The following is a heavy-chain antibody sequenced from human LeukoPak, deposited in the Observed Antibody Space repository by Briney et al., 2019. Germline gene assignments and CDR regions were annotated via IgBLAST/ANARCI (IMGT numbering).Heavy chain of an antibody. J-gene: IGHJ4*02. V-gene: IGHV3-11*01. CDR2: ISSSGSTI. Sequence: GGSLRLSCAASGFTFSDYYMGWIRQAPGKGLEWVSYISSSGSTIYYADSVKGRFTISRDNAKNSLYLQMNSLRAEDTAVYYCARDQAGYYDSSGYYQYWGQGTLVTVSS. CDR1: GFTFSDYY. D-gene: IGHD3-22*01. CDR3: ARDQAGYYDSSGYYQY.